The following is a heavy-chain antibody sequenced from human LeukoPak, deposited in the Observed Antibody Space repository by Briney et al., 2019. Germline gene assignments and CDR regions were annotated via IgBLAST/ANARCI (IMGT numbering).Heavy chain of an antibody. CDR2: ISSSSSYI. J-gene: IGHJ4*02. Sequence: GSPRPPRSGLGIPLRKYCIKLGRQAPGTGLEWVSSISSSSSYIYYADSVKGRFTIARDNTKNSLYLQMNSLRAEDTAVYYGARDPPGPDYWGQGTLVTVSS. V-gene: IGHV3-21*01. CDR1: IPLRKYC. CDR3: ARDPPGPDY.